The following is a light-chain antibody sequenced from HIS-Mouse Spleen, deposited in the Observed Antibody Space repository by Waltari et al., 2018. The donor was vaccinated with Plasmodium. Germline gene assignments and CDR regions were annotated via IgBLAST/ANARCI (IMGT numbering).Light chain of an antibody. CDR2: EDS. J-gene: IGLJ3*02. Sequence: SYELTQPPSVSVSPGQTARITCSGDALPKKYAYWYKQKSGQAPALVIYEDSKRPSWIPEVFSGSSSWTMATFTIRCGQVEEEADYYCYSKDSSGNHRVFDGGTKLTVL. V-gene: IGLV3-10*01. CDR1: ALPKKY. CDR3: YSKDSSGNHRV.